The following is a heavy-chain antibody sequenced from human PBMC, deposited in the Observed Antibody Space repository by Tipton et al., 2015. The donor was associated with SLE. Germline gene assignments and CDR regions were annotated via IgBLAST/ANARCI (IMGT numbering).Heavy chain of an antibody. V-gene: IGHV3-23*01. CDR1: GFTFTSYA. CDR2: LSGNGRSI. Sequence: SLRLSCEASGFTFTSYAMSWIRQTPEKGLEWVSGLSGNGRSIYYADSVKGRFTVSRDNSKSTLYLQMNSLRANDTAVYYCAKCPDWNDLGYFDSWGQGSLVTVSS. J-gene: IGHJ4*02. CDR3: AKCPDWNDLGYFDS. D-gene: IGHD1-1*01.